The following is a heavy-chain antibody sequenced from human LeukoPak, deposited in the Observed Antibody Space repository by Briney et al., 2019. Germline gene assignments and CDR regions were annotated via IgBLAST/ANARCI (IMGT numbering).Heavy chain of an antibody. CDR2: INHSGGT. CDR3: ARGVDYYGV. CDR1: GGSFSGYS. Sequence: SETLSLTCAVYGGSFSGYSWNWIRQPPVKGLEWTGEINHSGGTNYNPSLKSRVTISVDTSKKQFSLKLSSVTAADTAVYYCARGVDYYGVWGQGTLVTVSS. D-gene: IGHD3-10*01. J-gene: IGHJ4*02. V-gene: IGHV4-34*01.